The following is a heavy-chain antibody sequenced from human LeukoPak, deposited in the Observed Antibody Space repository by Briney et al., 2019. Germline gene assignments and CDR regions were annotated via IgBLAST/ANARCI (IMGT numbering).Heavy chain of an antibody. Sequence: GGSLRLSCAASGLTFSRYALSWVRQAPGRGLEWVSAISGGGRCTYYADSVKGRFTISRDNSNNTLYLQMTNLRVDDTAVYFCANQPSIAASSDTDFWGQGTLVSVSS. CDR2: ISGGGRCT. CDR3: ANQPSIAASSDTDF. CDR1: GLTFSRYA. V-gene: IGHV3-23*01. D-gene: IGHD6-6*01. J-gene: IGHJ4*02.